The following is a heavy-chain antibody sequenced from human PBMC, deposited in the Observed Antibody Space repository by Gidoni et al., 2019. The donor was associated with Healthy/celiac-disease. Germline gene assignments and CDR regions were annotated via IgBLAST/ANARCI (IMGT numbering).Heavy chain of an antibody. CDR2: IIPIFGTA. J-gene: IGHJ1*01. V-gene: IGHV1-69*01. D-gene: IGHD1-26*01. Sequence: QVQLVQSGAVWKKPGSSVKVSCKAYGCTFSSYAITWVRQAPGPGLEWMGGIIPIFGTANYAQKFQGRVTITADESTSTAYMELSSLRSEDTAVYYCARGNSGSYPRTEYFQHWGQGTLVTVSS. CDR3: ARGNSGSYPRTEYFQH. CDR1: GCTFSSYA.